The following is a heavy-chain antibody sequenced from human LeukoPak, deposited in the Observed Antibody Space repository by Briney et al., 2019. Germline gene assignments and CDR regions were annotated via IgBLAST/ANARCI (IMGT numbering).Heavy chain of an antibody. D-gene: IGHD3-10*01. V-gene: IGHV3-30*03. CDR1: GFTFRNYG. CDR2: ILYDGSNQ. Sequence: PGGSLRLSCAASGFTFRNYGMHWVRQAPGTGLEWVALILYDGSNQYYADSVKGRFTISRDNAKNTLCLQMYSLRAEDTAVYYCASLRQGSGTYYIDYWGQGTLVTVSS. J-gene: IGHJ4*02. CDR3: ASLRQGSGTYYIDY.